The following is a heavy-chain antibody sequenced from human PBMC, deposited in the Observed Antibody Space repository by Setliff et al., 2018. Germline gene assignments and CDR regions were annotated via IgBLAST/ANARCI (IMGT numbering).Heavy chain of an antibody. CDR2: IYTSGST. V-gene: IGHV4-61*09. CDR3: TVYNTGSSKDHY. J-gene: IGHJ4*02. Sequence: PSETLSLTCTVSGGSISSGSYYWSWIRQPAGKGLEWIGHIYTSGSTNYNPSLKSRVTISVDTSKNQFSLNLNSVTAADTATYYCTVYNTGSSKDHYWGQGTPVTVSS. D-gene: IGHD2-8*02. CDR1: GGSISSGSYY.